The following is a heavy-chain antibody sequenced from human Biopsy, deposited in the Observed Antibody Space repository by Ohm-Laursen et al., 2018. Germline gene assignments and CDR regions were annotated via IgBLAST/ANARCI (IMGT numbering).Heavy chain of an antibody. V-gene: IGHV1-2*02. CDR1: SYTFTDYN. J-gene: IGHJ4*02. D-gene: IGHD2-8*01. Sequence: VSVKVSCKASSYTFTDYNIHWMRQAPGQGLEWLGYINCKTGATNYAQKFQGTVTMTRDTSISTAYLALGSLRSSDTAIYYCARDPLNGHKHFDYWGQGSLVTVSS. CDR3: ARDPLNGHKHFDY. CDR2: INCKTGAT.